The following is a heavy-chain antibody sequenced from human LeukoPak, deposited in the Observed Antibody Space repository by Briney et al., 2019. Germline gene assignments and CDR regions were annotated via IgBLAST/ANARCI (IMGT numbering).Heavy chain of an antibody. J-gene: IGHJ4*02. CDR3: ARQGSEIDY. CDR2: ISSSGDTI. V-gene: IGHV3-11*01. Sequence: PGGSLGLSCAASGFTLSHYYMTWIRQVPGKGLEWLSCISSSGDTIYYADSVKGRFTVSRDNAKSSLYLHMNSLRAEDTAVYYCARQGSEIDYWGQGTLVTVSS. CDR1: GFTLSHYY.